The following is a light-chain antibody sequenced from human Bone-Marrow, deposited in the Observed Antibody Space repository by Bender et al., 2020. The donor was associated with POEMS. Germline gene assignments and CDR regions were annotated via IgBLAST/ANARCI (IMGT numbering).Light chain of an antibody. CDR3: QSYDTSLSGLA. CDR2: SNY. CDR1: DSNFGGNN. V-gene: IGLV1-44*01. J-gene: IGLJ2*01. Sequence: QSVLTQPPSASGTPGQSVIISCSGTDSNFGGNNVNWYQHLPGSAPRLFVYSNYQRPSGVPARFSGSKSGTSASLASTGLQAEDEGDYYCQSYDTSLSGLAFGGGTKLTVL.